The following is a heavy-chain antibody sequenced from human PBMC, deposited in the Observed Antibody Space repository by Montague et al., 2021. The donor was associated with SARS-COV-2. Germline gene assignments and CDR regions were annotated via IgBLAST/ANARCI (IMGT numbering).Heavy chain of an antibody. Sequence: SLRLSCAASGITFSNYVMSWVRQAPGKGLEWVSTIDHHDGVNKYYEAFVEGRFTISRDNSRNTVYLQMNRLTAADTAVYFCVTWMRNHFDYWGQGTPVTVSS. J-gene: IGHJ4*02. CDR2: IDHHDGVNK. CDR1: GITFSNYV. CDR3: VTWMRNHFDY. D-gene: IGHD2-2*03. V-gene: IGHV3-23*05.